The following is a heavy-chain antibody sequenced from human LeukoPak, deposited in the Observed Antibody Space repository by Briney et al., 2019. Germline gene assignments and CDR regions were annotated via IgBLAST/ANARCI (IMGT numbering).Heavy chain of an antibody. J-gene: IGHJ4*02. V-gene: IGHV4-4*07. CDR1: GGSITNYH. CDR3: ARDKANPETYTRFDY. CDR2: IYASGST. Sequence: SETLSLTCTVSGGSITNYHWSWIRQPAGKGLEWIGRIYASGSTYYNPSLNRRVTMSVDTSKSQFSLRLTSVTAADTAVYYCARDKANPETYTRFDYWGQGTLVTVSS. D-gene: IGHD3-16*01.